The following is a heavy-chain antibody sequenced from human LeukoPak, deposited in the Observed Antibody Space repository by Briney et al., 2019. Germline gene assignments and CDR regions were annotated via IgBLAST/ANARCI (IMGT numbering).Heavy chain of an antibody. V-gene: IGHV3-66*01. Sequence: GGSLRLSCAASGFTFSSYAMSWVRQAPGKGLEWVSVIHSGGSTYYADSVKGRFTISRDNSKNTLYLQMNSLRAEDTAVYYCASIPYYYYYGMDVWGQGTTVTVSS. D-gene: IGHD2-2*02. CDR3: ASIPYYYYYGMDV. J-gene: IGHJ6*02. CDR1: GFTFSSYA. CDR2: IHSGGST.